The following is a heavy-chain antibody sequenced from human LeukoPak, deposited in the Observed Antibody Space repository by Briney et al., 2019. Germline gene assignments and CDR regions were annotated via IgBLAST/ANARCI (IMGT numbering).Heavy chain of an antibody. Sequence: GRSLRLSCAASGFTFDDYAMHWVRQAPGKGLEWVSGISWNSGSIGYADSVKGRFTISRDNAKNSLYLQMNSLRAEDTALYYCAKDEIRFEEFGQGAYYYYGMDVWGQGTTVTVSS. J-gene: IGHJ6*02. CDR2: ISWNSGSI. V-gene: IGHV3-9*01. D-gene: IGHD3-10*01. CDR1: GFTFDDYA. CDR3: AKDEIRFEEFGQGAYYYYGMDV.